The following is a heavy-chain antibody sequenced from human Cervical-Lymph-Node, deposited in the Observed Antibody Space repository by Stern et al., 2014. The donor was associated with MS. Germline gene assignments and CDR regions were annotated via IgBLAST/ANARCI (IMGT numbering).Heavy chain of an antibody. CDR3: VHNRGVGASADY. Sequence: QITLKESGPTLVKPTQTLTLTCTFSGFSLSTHGVGVGWIRQPPGKALEWLALVFWDDDKRYSPSLKSRLTITRDTSENQVVLTETNVDPVDTATYYCVHNRGVGASADYWGQGTLVTVSS. D-gene: IGHD1-26*01. CDR2: VFWDDDK. CDR1: GFSLSTHGVG. V-gene: IGHV2-5*02. J-gene: IGHJ4*02.